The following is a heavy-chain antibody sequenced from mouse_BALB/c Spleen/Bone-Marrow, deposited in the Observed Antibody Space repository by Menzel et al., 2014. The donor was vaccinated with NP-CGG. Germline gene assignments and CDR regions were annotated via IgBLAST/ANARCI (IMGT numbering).Heavy chain of an antibody. CDR3: TRGGSYYRYLDY. CDR1: GYTFXSYW. J-gene: IGHJ2*01. Sequence: QVQLKQSGAELMKPGASVKISCKATGYTFXSYWIEWVKQRPGHGLEWIGEILPGSGITNYNEKFKGKATFTADTSSNTAYMQLSSLTSEDSAVYYCTRGGSYYRYLDYWGQGTTLTVSS. CDR2: ILPGSGIT. D-gene: IGHD2-14*01. V-gene: IGHV1-9*01.